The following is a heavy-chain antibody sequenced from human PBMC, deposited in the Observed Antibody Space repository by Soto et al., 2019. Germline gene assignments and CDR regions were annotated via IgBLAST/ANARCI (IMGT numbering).Heavy chain of an antibody. D-gene: IGHD5-18*01. Sequence: SSETLSLTCSVAGDSVSRGSHSWTWTRQPPGKGLEFLGYIYYTGRTNYNTYLKSRVTISVDTSKNQFSLKLSSVTAADTAVYYCASTLNSVMISPYGYSQLSLDYWRQGTLVTVSS. CDR1: GDSVSRGSHS. J-gene: IGHJ4*02. CDR3: ASTLNSVMISPYGYSQLSLDY. CDR2: IYYTGRT. V-gene: IGHV4-61*01.